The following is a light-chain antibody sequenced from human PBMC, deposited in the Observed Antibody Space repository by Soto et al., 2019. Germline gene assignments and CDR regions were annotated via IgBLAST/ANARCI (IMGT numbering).Light chain of an antibody. CDR1: SSNIGSNY. V-gene: IGLV1-47*01. Sequence: QSVLTQPPSASETPGQRVTISCSGSSSNIGSNYVYWYRQLPGTAPKVLIYMNNQRFSGVPDRFSGSKSDTSASLAITGLRSEDEATYYCASWDDRLSGPIFGGGTKVTVL. CDR3: ASWDDRLSGPI. CDR2: MNN. J-gene: IGLJ2*01.